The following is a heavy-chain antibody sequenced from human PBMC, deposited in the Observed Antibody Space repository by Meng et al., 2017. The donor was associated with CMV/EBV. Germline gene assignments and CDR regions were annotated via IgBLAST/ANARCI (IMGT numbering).Heavy chain of an antibody. CDR1: GFTFEDYG. J-gene: IGHJ5*02. CDR2: INWNGGST. D-gene: IGHD2-2*01. V-gene: IGHV3-20*04. Sequence: GGSLRLSCAASGFTFEDYGMSWVRQAPGKGLEWVSGINWNGGSTGYADSVKGRFTISRDNAKNSLYLQMNSLRAEDTAVYYCARADDDHIVVVPAALNLWGQGTLVTVSS. CDR3: ARADDDHIVVVPAALNL.